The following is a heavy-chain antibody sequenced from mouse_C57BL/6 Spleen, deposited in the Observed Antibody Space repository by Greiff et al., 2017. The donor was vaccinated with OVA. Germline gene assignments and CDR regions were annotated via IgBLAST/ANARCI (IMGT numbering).Heavy chain of an antibody. CDR3: ARESGYGYAMDY. Sequence: VQLQQPGAELVKPGASVKLSCKASGYTFTSYWMHWVKQRPGQGLEWIGMIHPNSGSTNYNEKFKSKATLTVDKSSSTAYMQLSSLTSEDSAVYYCARESGYGYAMDYWGQGTSVTVSS. CDR1: GYTFTSYW. D-gene: IGHD2-2*01. J-gene: IGHJ4*01. V-gene: IGHV1-64*01. CDR2: IHPNSGST.